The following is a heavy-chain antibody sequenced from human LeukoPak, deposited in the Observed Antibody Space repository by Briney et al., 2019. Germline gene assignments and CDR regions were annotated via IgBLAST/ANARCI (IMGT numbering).Heavy chain of an antibody. Sequence: GKSLRLSCAASGFTFSSYWMSWVRQAPGKGLEWVANIKQDGSEKYYVDSVKGRFTISRDNAKNSLYLQMNSLRAEDTAVYYCARDRVHPLYYYYMDVWGKGTTVTVSS. CDR2: IKQDGSEK. CDR3: ARDRVHPLYYYYMDV. V-gene: IGHV3-7*01. CDR1: GFTFSSYW. J-gene: IGHJ6*03. D-gene: IGHD1-1*01.